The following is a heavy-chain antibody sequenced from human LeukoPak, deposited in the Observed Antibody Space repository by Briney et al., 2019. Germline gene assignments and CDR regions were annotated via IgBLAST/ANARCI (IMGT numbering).Heavy chain of an antibody. CDR1: GGTFSSYG. CDR3: ARDLGCSSTSCYTGIDYYYYYMDV. V-gene: IGHV1-18*01. D-gene: IGHD2-2*02. Sequence: ASVKVSCKASGGTFSSYGISWVRQAPGQGLEWMGWISAYNGNTNYAQKLQGRVTMTTDTSTSTAYMELRSLRSDDTAVYYCARDLGCSSTSCYTGIDYYYYYMDVWGKGTTVTVSS. J-gene: IGHJ6*03. CDR2: ISAYNGNT.